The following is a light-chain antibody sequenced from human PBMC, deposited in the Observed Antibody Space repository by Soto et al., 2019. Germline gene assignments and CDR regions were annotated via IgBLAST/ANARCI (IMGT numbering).Light chain of an antibody. CDR3: SSYRRGSTYV. CDR2: DVT. Sequence: QAVVTQPASVSGSPGQSITVSCTGTSSDVGGYNYVSWYQQHPGKAPRLMIYDVTNRPSGVSNRFSGSKSGNTASLTISGLQAEDEADYYCSSYRRGSTYVFGTGTKLAVL. V-gene: IGLV2-14*01. J-gene: IGLJ1*01. CDR1: SSDVGGYNY.